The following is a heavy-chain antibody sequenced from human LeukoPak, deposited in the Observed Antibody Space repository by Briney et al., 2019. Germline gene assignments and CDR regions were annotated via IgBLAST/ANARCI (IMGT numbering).Heavy chain of an antibody. CDR1: GGSLSGYY. V-gene: IGHV4-34*01. CDR3: ARAARWIQLWLLDY. D-gene: IGHD5-18*01. CDR2: INHSGSI. J-gene: IGHJ4*02. Sequence: PSETLSLTCAVYGGSLSGYYWSWIRQPPGKGLEWIGEINHSGSINYNPSLKSRVTISVDTSKNQFSLKLSSVTAADTAVYYCARAARWIQLWLLDYWGQGTLVTVSS.